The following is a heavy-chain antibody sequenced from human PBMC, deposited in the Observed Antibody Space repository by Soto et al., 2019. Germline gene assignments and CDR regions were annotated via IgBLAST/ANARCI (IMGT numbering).Heavy chain of an antibody. J-gene: IGHJ6*02. CDR2: IKRDGSEK. CDR1: GFTFSSYW. CDR3: AREGGFGVVLPYYYGMDV. V-gene: IGHV3-7*03. D-gene: IGHD3-3*01. Sequence: GGSLRLSCAASGFTFSSYWMSWVRQAPGKGLEWVANIKRDGSEKYYVDSVKGRFAISRDNAKNSLYLQMNSLRAEDTAVYYCAREGGFGVVLPYYYGMDVWGQGTTVTVSS.